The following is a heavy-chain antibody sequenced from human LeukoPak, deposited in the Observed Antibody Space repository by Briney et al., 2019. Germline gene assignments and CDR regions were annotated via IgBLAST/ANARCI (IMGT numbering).Heavy chain of an antibody. CDR2: IYSGGST. Sequence: GGSLRLSCAASGFTFTSYAMSWVRQAPGKGLVWVSVIYSGGSTYYADSVKGRFTISRDTSKNTLYLQMNSLRADDTAVYYCAREGGGNDILTGYFELWGQGTLVTVSS. D-gene: IGHD3-9*01. V-gene: IGHV3-53*01. CDR3: AREGGGNDILTGYFEL. J-gene: IGHJ4*02. CDR1: GFTFTSYA.